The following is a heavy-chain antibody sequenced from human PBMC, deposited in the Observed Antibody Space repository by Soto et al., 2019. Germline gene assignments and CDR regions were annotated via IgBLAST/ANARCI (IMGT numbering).Heavy chain of an antibody. CDR3: ARAQRTQRYYGLVV. J-gene: IGHJ6*02. CDR2: IIHIFGTA. V-gene: IGHV1-69*13. D-gene: IGHD1-1*01. Sequence: SVKVSCKASGGTFSSYAISWVRQSPGQGLEWMGGIIHIFGTANYAQKFQGRVTITADESTSTAYMELSSVRSEYTAVYSCARAQRTQRYYGLVVWGPGTTENVSS. CDR1: GGTFSSYA.